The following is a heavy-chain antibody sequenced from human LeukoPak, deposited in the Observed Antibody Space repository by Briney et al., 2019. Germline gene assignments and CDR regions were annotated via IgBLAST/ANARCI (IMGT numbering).Heavy chain of an antibody. CDR1: GLTISSYS. CDR3: AKDDRWLQFCC. D-gene: IGHD5-24*01. CDR2: IIPSGHTT. V-gene: IGHV3-23*01. Sequence: PGGSLRLSCAASGLTISSYSMNWVRQAPGKGLEWVSGIIPSGHTTYYADSVRGRFTISRDNSRNTVYLQMNSLRAEDTAVYYCAKDDRWLQFCCWGQGTLVTVSA. J-gene: IGHJ4*02.